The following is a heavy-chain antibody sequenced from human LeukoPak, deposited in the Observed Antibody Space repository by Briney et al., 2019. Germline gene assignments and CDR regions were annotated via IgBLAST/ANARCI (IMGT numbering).Heavy chain of an antibody. CDR1: GYSISSGYY. CDR2: IYHSGST. Sequence: SETLSLTCAVSGYSISSGYYWGWIRQPPGKGLEWIGSIYHSGSTYYNPSLKSRVTISVDTYKNQFSLKLSSVTAADTAVYYCARGVRFLEWLLLHDAFDIWGQGTMVTVSS. V-gene: IGHV4-38-2*01. CDR3: ARGVRFLEWLLLHDAFDI. J-gene: IGHJ3*02. D-gene: IGHD3-3*01.